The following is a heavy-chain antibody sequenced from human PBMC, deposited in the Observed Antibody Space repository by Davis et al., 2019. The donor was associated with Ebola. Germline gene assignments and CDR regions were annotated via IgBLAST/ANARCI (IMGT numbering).Heavy chain of an antibody. CDR1: GFTFSSYS. CDR2: ISGSGGST. Sequence: PGGSLRLSCAASGFTFSSYSMSWVRQAPGKGLEWVSAISGSGGSTYYADSVKGRFTISRDNSKNTLYLQMNSLRAEDTAVYYCAKVGGFSHIVVVTALPPPGYYYYGMDVWGQGTTVTVSS. V-gene: IGHV3-23*01. CDR3: AKVGGFSHIVVVTALPPPGYYYYGMDV. J-gene: IGHJ6*02. D-gene: IGHD2-21*02.